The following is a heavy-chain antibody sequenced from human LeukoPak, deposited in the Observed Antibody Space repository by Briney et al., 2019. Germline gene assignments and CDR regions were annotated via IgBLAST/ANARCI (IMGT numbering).Heavy chain of an antibody. J-gene: IGHJ4*02. CDR1: GFTFSSYW. V-gene: IGHV3-7*01. D-gene: IGHD3-22*01. CDR2: IKQDGSEK. CDR3: AREGGPYYYDSSGYPYFDY. Sequence: GGSLRLSCAASGFTFSSYWMSWVRQAPGKGLEGVANIKQDGSEKYYVDSVKGRFTISRDNAQNSLYLQMNSLRAEDTAVYYCAREGGPYYYDSSGYPYFDYWGQGTLVTVSS.